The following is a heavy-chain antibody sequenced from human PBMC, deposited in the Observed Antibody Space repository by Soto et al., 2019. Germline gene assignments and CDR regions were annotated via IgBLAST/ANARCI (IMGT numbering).Heavy chain of an antibody. Sequence: EVQLVESGGGLVQPGGSLRLSCAASGFTFSSYDMHWVRQTTGKGLEWVSCIGTAGDTYYPGSVKGRFTISRDNAKNSLNLQITSLRAGDTAVYYCARGTYYDSSGSHFDYWGQGILVTVSS. CDR1: GFTFSSYD. CDR3: ARGTYYDSSGSHFDY. V-gene: IGHV3-13*01. D-gene: IGHD3-22*01. J-gene: IGHJ4*02. CDR2: IGTAGDT.